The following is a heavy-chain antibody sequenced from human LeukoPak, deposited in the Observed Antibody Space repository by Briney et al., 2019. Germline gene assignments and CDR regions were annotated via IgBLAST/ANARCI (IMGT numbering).Heavy chain of an antibody. J-gene: IGHJ4*02. CDR1: GFTFSSYG. D-gene: IGHD3-22*01. V-gene: IGHV3-30*18. CDR2: ISYDGSNK. Sequence: PGGSLRLSCAASGFTFSSYGMHWVRQAPSKGLEWVAVISYDGSNKYYADSVKGRFTISRDNSKNTLYLQMNSLRAEDTAVYYCAKDHMSYDSSGYYYYFDYWGQGTLVTVSS. CDR3: AKDHMSYDSSGYYYYFDY.